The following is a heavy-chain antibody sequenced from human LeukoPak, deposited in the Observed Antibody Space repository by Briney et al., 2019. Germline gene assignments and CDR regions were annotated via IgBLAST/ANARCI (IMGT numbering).Heavy chain of an antibody. V-gene: IGHV4-59*08. D-gene: IGHD3-3*01. CDR2: IYYSGST. J-gene: IGHJ4*02. Sequence: SETLSLTCTVSGGSISSYYWSWIRQPPGKGLEWIGYIYYSGSTIYNPSLKSRVTISVDTSKNQFSLKLSSVTAADTAVYYCARFFWSGSKGLDYWAREPWSPSPQ. CDR3: ARFFWSGSKGLDY. CDR1: GGSISSYY.